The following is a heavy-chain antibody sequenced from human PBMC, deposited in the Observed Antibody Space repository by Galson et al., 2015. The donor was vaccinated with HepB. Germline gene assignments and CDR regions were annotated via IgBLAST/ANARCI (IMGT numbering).Heavy chain of an antibody. Sequence: SLRLSCAASGFTFSSYSMNWVRQAPGKGLEWVSSISSSSTYLYYAGSVKGRITISRDNAKNSLYLQMNSLRAEDTAMYYCARAKSCSGTCYPYYFDYWGQGALVTVSS. CDR3: ARAKSCSGTCYPYYFDY. D-gene: IGHD2-2*01. CDR1: GFTFSSYS. J-gene: IGHJ4*02. CDR2: ISSSSTYL. V-gene: IGHV3-21*01.